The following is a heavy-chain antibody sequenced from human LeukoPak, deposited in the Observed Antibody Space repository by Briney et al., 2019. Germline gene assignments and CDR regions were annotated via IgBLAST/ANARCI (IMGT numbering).Heavy chain of an antibody. J-gene: IGHJ6*03. CDR1: GFTFDDYA. CDR2: ISWNSGSI. V-gene: IGHV3-9*01. Sequence: PGRSLRLSCAASGFTFDDYAMHWVRQAPGKGLEWVSGISWNSGSIGYADSVKGRFTISRDNAKNSLYLQMNSLRAEDTALYYCARETTTVTSYYYYYMDVWGKGTTVTVSS. D-gene: IGHD4-17*01. CDR3: ARETTTVTSYYYYYMDV.